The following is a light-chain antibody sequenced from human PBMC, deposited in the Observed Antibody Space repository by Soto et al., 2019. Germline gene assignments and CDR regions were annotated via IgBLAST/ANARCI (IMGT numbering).Light chain of an antibody. CDR2: EVN. J-gene: IGLJ1*01. CDR3: SSYAGSSNV. CDR1: SSDIGAYDY. V-gene: IGLV2-8*01. Sequence: QSASLSGSPGQSITISCTGTSSDIGAYDYVSWFQQHPGKAPKLMIYEVNKRPSGVPDRFSGSKSGNTASLTVSGLQAEDEADYYCSSYAGSSNVFGTGTKLTVL.